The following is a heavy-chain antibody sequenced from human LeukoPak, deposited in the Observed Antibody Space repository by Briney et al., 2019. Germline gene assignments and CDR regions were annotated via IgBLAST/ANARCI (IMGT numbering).Heavy chain of an antibody. CDR3: ARARDEYDFWSDSYGMDV. D-gene: IGHD3-3*01. J-gene: IGHJ6*02. Sequence: GGSLRLSCAASGFTFSSYAMHWVRQAPGKGLEWVAVISYDGSNKYYADSVKGRFTISRDNSKNTLYLQINSLRAEDTAVYYCARARDEYDFWSDSYGMDVWGQGTTVTVSS. V-gene: IGHV3-30-3*01. CDR1: GFTFSSYA. CDR2: ISYDGSNK.